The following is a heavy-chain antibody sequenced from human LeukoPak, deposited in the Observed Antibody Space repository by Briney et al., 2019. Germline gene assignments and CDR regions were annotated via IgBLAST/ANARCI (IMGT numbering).Heavy chain of an antibody. J-gene: IGHJ3*02. CDR1: GFTFSSYA. CDR3: AKSLFTSATGTGRAFHI. CDR2: ISGSGGST. V-gene: IGHV3-23*01. D-gene: IGHD1-1*01. Sequence: GGSLRLSCAASGFTFSSYAMSWVRQAPGKGLEWVSAISGSGGSTYYADSVKGRFTISRDNSKSTLYLQMNGLRAEDTAIFYCAKSLFTSATGTGRAFHIWGQGTRVTVSS.